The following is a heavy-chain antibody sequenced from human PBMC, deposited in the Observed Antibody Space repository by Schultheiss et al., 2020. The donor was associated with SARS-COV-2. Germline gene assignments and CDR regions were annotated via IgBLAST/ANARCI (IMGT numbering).Heavy chain of an antibody. J-gene: IGHJ4*02. V-gene: IGHV4-39*01. CDR1: GGSISSSSYY. CDR3: ARRGYTYGSPTFDF. D-gene: IGHD5-18*01. CDR2: IYYSGST. Sequence: SETLSLTCTVSGGSISSSSYYWGWIRQPPGKGMEWIGSIYYSGSTYYNPSLKSRVTISIDTSKNQFSLRLSSVTAADTAFYYCARRGYTYGSPTFDFWGQGILVTVSS.